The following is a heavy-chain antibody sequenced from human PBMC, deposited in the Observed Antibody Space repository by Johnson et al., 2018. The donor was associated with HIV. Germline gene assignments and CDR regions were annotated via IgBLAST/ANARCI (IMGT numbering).Heavy chain of an antibody. J-gene: IGHJ3*02. CDR2: ISGSGGST. CDR3: AKSVVVVLVGDNDDGFDI. D-gene: IGHD2-21*01. V-gene: IGHV3-23*04. CDR1: GFTFSSYA. Sequence: VQLVESGGGLVQPGGSLRLSCAASGFTFSSYAMIWVRQAPGKGLEWVSAISGSGGSTYYADSVKGRFTISRDNSKNTLYLQMNNLTSEDTAVYYCAKSVVVVLVGDNDDGFDIWGQGTMVTVSS.